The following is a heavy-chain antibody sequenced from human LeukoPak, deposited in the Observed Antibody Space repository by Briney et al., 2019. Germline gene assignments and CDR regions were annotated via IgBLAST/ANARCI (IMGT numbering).Heavy chain of an antibody. J-gene: IGHJ4*02. CDR1: GGSVSSGSYY. V-gene: IGHV4-61*01. CDR2: IYYSGST. CDR3: ARSRSYGVNYFDN. Sequence: PSETLSLTCTVSGGSVSSGSYYWSWIRQPPGKGLEWIGYIYYSGSTNYNPSLKSRVTISVDKSKNQFSLKLTSVTAADTAVYYCARSRSYGVNYFDNWGQGTLVTVSS. D-gene: IGHD4-17*01.